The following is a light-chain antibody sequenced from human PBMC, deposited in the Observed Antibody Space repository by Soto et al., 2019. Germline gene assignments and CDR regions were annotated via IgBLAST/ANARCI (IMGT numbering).Light chain of an antibody. J-gene: IGLJ3*02. CDR3: SSYTTAYTQV. CDR2: NND. V-gene: IGLV1-44*01. CDR1: TSNIGDNT. Sequence: QSVLTQPPSASETPGQRVAISCSGSTSNIGDNTVHWYQQLPGTAPKLLIYNNDRRPSGVPDRFSGSKSGTSASLAISGLQSEDEAHYYCSSYTTAYTQVFGGGTKVTVL.